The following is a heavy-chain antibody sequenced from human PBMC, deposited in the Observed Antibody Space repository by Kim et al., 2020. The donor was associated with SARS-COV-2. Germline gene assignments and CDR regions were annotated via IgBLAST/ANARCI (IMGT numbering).Heavy chain of an antibody. D-gene: IGHD1-26*01. Sequence: YADSVKGRFTISRDNSKNRLYLQMNSLRAEDTAVYYCARESVVGPTVFDYWGQGTLVTVSS. V-gene: IGHV3-30*13. J-gene: IGHJ4*02. CDR3: ARESVVGPTVFDY.